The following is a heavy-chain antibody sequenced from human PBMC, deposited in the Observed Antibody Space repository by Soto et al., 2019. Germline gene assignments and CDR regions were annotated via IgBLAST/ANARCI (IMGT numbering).Heavy chain of an antibody. J-gene: IGHJ6*02. CDR1: GFTFSSYA. D-gene: IGHD5-12*01. Sequence: QVQLVESGGGVVQPGRSLRLSCAASGFTFSSYAMHWVRQAPGKGLEWVAVISYDGSNKYYADSVKGRFTIARYNSKNTLYLQMNSLRAEDTAVYYCARGLRRRFSTIVYYYYDGMDGWCQ. CDR3: ARGLRRRFSTIVYYYYDGMDG. V-gene: IGHV3-30-3*01. CDR2: ISYDGSNK.